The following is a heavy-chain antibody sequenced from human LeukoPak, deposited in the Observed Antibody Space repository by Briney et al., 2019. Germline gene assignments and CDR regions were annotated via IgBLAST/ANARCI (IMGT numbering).Heavy chain of an antibody. D-gene: IGHD4-17*01. CDR3: AKGPNYGARVDYSDF. CDR2: IKQGGSEK. V-gene: IGHV3-7*01. CDR1: GFTFSRHW. Sequence: PGGSLRLSCAASGFTFSRHWMTWVRQAPGKGLEWMASIKQGGSEKYYADSVKGRFTVSRDDAKSSLYLQMNSLSADDMAVYYCAKGPNYGARVDYSDFWGQGTKVTVSS. J-gene: IGHJ4*02.